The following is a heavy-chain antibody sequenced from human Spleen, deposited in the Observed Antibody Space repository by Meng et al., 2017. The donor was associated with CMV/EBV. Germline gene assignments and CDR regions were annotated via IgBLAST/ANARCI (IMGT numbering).Heavy chain of an antibody. J-gene: IGHJ6*02. V-gene: IGHV3-15*01. Sequence: GESLKISCAASGFTFSSYEMNWVRQAPGKGLEWVGRIKSKTDGGTTDYAAPVKGRFTISRDDSKNTLYLQMNSLKTEDTAVYYCTTGRIAREYYYYYGMDVWGQGTTVTVSS. CDR1: GFTFSSYE. D-gene: IGHD1-26*01. CDR2: IKSKTDGGTT. CDR3: TTGRIAREYYYYYGMDV.